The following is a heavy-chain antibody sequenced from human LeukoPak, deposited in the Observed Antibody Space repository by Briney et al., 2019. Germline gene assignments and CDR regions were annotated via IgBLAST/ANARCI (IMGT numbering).Heavy chain of an antibody. CDR1: GYTFTSYA. CDR2: INAGNGNT. Sequence: ASVKVSCKASGYTFTSYAMHWVRQAPGQRLEWIGWINAGNGNTKYSQKFQGRVTITRDTSASTAYMELSSLRSEDTAVYYCARATDSSGYHFDYWGQGTLVTVSS. D-gene: IGHD3-22*01. J-gene: IGHJ4*02. CDR3: ARATDSSGYHFDY. V-gene: IGHV1-3*01.